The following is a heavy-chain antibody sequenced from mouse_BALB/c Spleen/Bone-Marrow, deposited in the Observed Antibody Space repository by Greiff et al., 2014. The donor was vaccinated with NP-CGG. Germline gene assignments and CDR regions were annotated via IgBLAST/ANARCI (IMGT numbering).Heavy chain of an antibody. D-gene: IGHD2-1*01. CDR1: GYSFTSYW. Sequence: VQLVESGAELVRPGASVKLCCKASGYSFTSYWMNWVKQRPGQGLEWIGMIHPSDSETRLNQKFKDKATLTVDKSSSTAYMQLSSPTSEDSAVYYCAREKVYYGISWFAYWGQGTLVTVSA. V-gene: IGHV1-61*01. CDR3: AREKVYYGISWFAY. J-gene: IGHJ3*01. CDR2: IHPSDSET.